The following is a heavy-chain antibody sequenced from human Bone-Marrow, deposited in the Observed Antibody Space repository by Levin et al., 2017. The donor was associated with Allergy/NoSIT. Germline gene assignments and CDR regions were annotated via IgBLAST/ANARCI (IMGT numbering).Heavy chain of an antibody. CDR1: GDSVNNDNYY. D-gene: IGHD6-19*01. CDR2: IYYSGST. J-gene: IGHJ4*02. V-gene: IGHV4-39*07. CDR3: ARERKRGVAALFDF. Sequence: SQTLSLTCTVSGDSVNNDNYYWGWVRQPPGKGLEWIGSIYYSGSTYSNPALNRRVTISLDTSRNQFSLRLISVTAADTAVYYCARERKRGVAALFDFWGQGSLVTVSS.